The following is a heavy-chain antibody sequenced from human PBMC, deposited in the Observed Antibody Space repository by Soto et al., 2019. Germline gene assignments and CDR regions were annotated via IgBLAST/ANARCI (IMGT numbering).Heavy chain of an antibody. V-gene: IGHV3-23*01. CDR3: AKDLKRGSSWSGLSPYYFDY. CDR2: ISGSGGST. J-gene: IGHJ4*02. CDR1: GFTFSSYA. Sequence: PGGSLRLSCAASGFTFSSYAMSWVRQAPGKGLEWVSAISGSGGSTYYADSVKGRFTISRDNSKNTLYLQMNSLRAEDTAVYYCAKDLKRGSSWSGLSPYYFDYWGQGTLVTVSS. D-gene: IGHD6-13*01.